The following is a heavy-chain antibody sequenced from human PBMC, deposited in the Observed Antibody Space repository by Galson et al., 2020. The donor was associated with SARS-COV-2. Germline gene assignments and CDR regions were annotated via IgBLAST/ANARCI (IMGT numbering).Heavy chain of an antibody. Sequence: SQTLSLTCAISGDSVSSNSAVWNWIRPSPSRGLEWLGRTYYRSKWYNDYAMSMKSRITINPATSTNQFSLQLNPVTPEDSAVYYCAKDQAYMVRGVIITPSWFDPWGQGTLVTVSS. J-gene: IGHJ5*02. V-gene: IGHV6-1*01. CDR2: TYYRSKWYN. D-gene: IGHD3-10*01. CDR3: AKDQAYMVRGVIITPSWFDP. CDR1: GDSVSSNSAV.